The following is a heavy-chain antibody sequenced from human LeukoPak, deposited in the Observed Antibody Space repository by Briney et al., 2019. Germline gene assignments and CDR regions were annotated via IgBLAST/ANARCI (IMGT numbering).Heavy chain of an antibody. J-gene: IGHJ6*03. CDR3: ARGIAAAGRGYYYMDV. CDR1: GGTFSSYA. Sequence: ASVKVSCKASGGTFSSYAISWVRQAPGQGLEWMGWISAYNGNTNYAQKLQGRVTMTTDTSTSTAYMELRSLRSDDTAVYYCARGIAAAGRGYYYMDVWGKGTTVTVSS. V-gene: IGHV1-18*01. CDR2: ISAYNGNT. D-gene: IGHD6-13*01.